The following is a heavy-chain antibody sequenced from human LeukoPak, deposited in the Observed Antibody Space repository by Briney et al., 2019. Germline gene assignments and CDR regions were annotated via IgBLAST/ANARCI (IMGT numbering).Heavy chain of an antibody. CDR2: ITYSGEST. CDR1: GFTFSNLA. Sequence: PGGSLRLSCAASGFTFSNLAMSWVRQAPGKGLEWVSSITYSGESTYYADSVKGRFTISRDNSNNTLYLQMNGLRADDTAVYYCAKEQSYAYGYIDYWGQGTLVTVSS. J-gene: IGHJ4*02. V-gene: IGHV3-23*01. D-gene: IGHD3-10*01. CDR3: AKEQSYAYGYIDY.